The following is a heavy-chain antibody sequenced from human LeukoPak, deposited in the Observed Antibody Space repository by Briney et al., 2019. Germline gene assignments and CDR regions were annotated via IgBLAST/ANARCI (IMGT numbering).Heavy chain of an antibody. CDR2: IYYSGST. J-gene: IGHJ4*02. V-gene: IGHV4-39*07. Sequence: SETLSLTCTVSGDSISSSSYYWGWIRQPPGKGLEWIGSIYYSGSTSYNPSLKSRVTISLDTSKNQFSLKLTSVTAADTAVYYCAGIAAAGTRVDYWGQGTLVTVSS. D-gene: IGHD6-13*01. CDR1: GDSISSSSYY. CDR3: AGIAAAGTRVDY.